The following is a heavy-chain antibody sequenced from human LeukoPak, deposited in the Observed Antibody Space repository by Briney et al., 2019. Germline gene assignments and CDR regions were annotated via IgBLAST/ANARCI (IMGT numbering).Heavy chain of an antibody. CDR3: ARGHYFLAFDI. CDR1: GYTFTRYD. J-gene: IGHJ3*02. CDR2: RNPNSGNT. D-gene: IGHD3-10*01. Sequence: ASVKVSCKASGYTFTRYDINWLRQATGQGLEWMGWRNPNSGNTGYAQKLQGRLTMTRNTSISTAYMELSSLRSEDTAVYYCARGHYFLAFDIWGQGTMVTVSS. V-gene: IGHV1-8*01.